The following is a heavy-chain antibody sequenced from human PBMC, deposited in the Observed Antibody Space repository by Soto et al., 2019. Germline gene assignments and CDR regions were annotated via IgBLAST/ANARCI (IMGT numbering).Heavy chain of an antibody. D-gene: IGHD6-6*01. V-gene: IGHV1-69*08. CDR3: ARDRGIAARPGWFDP. J-gene: IGHJ5*02. CDR2: IIPILGIA. CDR1: GGTFSSYT. Sequence: QVQLVQSGAEVKKPGSSVKVSCKASGGTFSSYTISWVRQAPGQGLEWMGRIIPILGIANYAQKFQGRVTITADKSTSTAYMALSSLRSEDTAVYYCARDRGIAARPGWFDPWGQGTLVTVSS.